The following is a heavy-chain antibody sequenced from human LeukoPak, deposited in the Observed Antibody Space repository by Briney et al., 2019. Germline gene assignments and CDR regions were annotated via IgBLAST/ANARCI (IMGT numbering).Heavy chain of an antibody. Sequence: GGSLRLSCAASGLTFSSYSMKWVRQAPGKGLEWDSYISSSSSTIYYADSVKGRFSISRDHAKNSLYLQMNRLRAEDTAVYYCARGLGSGRHAFDIWGQGTMVTVSS. V-gene: IGHV3-48*01. J-gene: IGHJ3*02. CDR2: ISSSSSTI. CDR1: GLTFSSYS. CDR3: ARGLGSGRHAFDI. D-gene: IGHD3-10*01.